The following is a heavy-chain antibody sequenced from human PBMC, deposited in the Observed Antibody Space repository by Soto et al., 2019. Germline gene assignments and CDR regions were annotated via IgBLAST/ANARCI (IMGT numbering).Heavy chain of an antibody. J-gene: IGHJ4*02. CDR3: ARHPSYSSGWFPFDY. CDR1: GGSISSSSYY. CDR2: NYYSGST. V-gene: IGHV4-39*01. Sequence: SETLSLTCTVSGGSISSSSYYWGWIRQPPGKGLEWIGSNYYSGSTYYNPSLKSRVTISVDTSKNQFSLKLSSVTAADTAVYYCARHPSYSSGWFPFDYWGQGTLVTVSS. D-gene: IGHD6-19*01.